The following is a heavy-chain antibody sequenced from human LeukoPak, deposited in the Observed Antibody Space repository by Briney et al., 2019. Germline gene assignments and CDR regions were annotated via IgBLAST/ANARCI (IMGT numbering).Heavy chain of an antibody. Sequence: SETLSLTCTVSGGSISSYYWSWIRQPPGKGLDWIGYIYYSGSTNYNPSLKSRVTISVDTSKNQFSLKLSSVTAADTAVYYCARRTYCSSTSCYAVFDYWGQGTLVTVSS. J-gene: IGHJ4*02. D-gene: IGHD2-2*01. CDR2: IYYSGST. CDR3: ARRTYCSSTSCYAVFDY. CDR1: GGSISSYY. V-gene: IGHV4-59*01.